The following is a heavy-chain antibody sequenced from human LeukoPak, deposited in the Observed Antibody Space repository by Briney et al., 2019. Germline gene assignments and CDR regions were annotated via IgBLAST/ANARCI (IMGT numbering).Heavy chain of an antibody. CDR3: ARRYCSGGSCYLIDP. V-gene: IGHV5-10-1*01. D-gene: IGHD2-15*01. CDR2: IDPSDSYT. CDR1: GYSFTSYW. J-gene: IGHJ5*02. Sequence: KHGESLKISCKGSGYSFTSYWISWVRQMPGKGLEWVGKIDPSDSYTKYSPSFQGHVTISADKSITTAYLQWSSLKASDTAMYYCARRYCSGGSCYLIDPWGQGTLVTVSS.